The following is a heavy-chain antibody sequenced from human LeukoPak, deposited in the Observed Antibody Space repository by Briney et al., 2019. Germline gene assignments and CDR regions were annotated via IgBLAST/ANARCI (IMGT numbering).Heavy chain of an antibody. CDR3: ARAPYCGGDCYSFASDY. V-gene: IGHV3-53*01. D-gene: IGHD2-21*02. J-gene: IGHJ4*02. CDR2: IYSGGST. Sequence: PGGSLRLSCAASGFTVSSNYMSWVRQAPGKGLEWVSVIYSGGSTYYADSVKGRFTISRDNSKNTLYLQMNSLRAEDTAVYYCARAPYCGGDCYSFASDYWGQGTLVTVPS. CDR1: GFTVSSNY.